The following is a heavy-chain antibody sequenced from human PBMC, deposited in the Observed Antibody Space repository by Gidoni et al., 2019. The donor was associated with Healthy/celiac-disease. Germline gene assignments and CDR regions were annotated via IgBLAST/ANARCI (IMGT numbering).Heavy chain of an antibody. CDR2: INSDGSST. Sequence: EVQRVESGGGLVQPGGSLRLDCAASGFTFSSYWMHWVRQAPGKGLVWVSRINSDGSSTSYADSVKGRFTISRDNAKNTLYLQMNSLRAEDTTVYYCARATPWGSYFGFDPWCHGTLVTVSS. CDR3: ARATPWGSYFGFDP. D-gene: IGHD3-16*01. J-gene: IGHJ5*02. CDR1: GFTFSSYW. V-gene: IGHV3-74*01.